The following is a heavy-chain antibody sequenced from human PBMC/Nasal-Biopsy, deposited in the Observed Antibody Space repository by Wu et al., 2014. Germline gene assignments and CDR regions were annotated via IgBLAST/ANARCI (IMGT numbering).Heavy chain of an antibody. D-gene: IGHD6-13*01. CDR3: TTASGYGSSWYYAFDI. J-gene: IGHJ3*02. CDR1: GFTFSKAW. Sequence: LRLSCAASGFTFSKAWMSWVRQAPGKGLEWIGRIKSKSDGGMIDYAAPVKGRFTISSDDSKSTLHLQMNSLKTEDTAVYYCTTASGYGSSWYYAFDIWGPRDNGHRLF. CDR2: IKSKSDGGMI. V-gene: IGHV3-15*05.